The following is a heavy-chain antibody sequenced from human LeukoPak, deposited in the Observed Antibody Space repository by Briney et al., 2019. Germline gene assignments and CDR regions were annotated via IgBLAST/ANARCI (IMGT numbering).Heavy chain of an antibody. CDR2: INHSGST. V-gene: IGHV4-34*01. Sequence: SETLSLTCAVYGGSFSGYYWSWIRQPPGKGLEWIGEINHSGSTNYNPSLKSRVTISVDTSKNQFSLKLSSVTAADTAVYYCAGARGMATTYYFDYWGQGALVTVSS. J-gene: IGHJ4*02. CDR1: GGSFSGYY. CDR3: AGARGMATTYYFDY. D-gene: IGHD5-24*01.